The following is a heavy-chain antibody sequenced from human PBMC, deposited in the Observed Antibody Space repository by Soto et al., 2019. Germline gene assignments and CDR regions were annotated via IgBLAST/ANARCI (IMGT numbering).Heavy chain of an antibody. J-gene: IGHJ4*02. CDR1: GGSFSGYY. V-gene: IGHV4-34*01. CDR3: ARAPPRSAVDY. D-gene: IGHD4-17*01. Sequence: SETLSLTCAVYGGSFSGYYWSWIRQPPGKGLEWIGEINHSGSTNYNPSLKSRVTISVDTSKNQFSLKLSSVTAADTAVYYCARAPPRSAVDYWGQGTLVTVSS. CDR2: INHSGST.